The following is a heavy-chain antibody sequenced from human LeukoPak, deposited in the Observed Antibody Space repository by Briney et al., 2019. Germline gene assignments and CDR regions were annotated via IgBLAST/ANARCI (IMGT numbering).Heavy chain of an antibody. CDR3: ARKASVGYSSGWYYDY. CDR2: VNPNSGGT. J-gene: IGHJ4*02. V-gene: IGHV1-2*02. Sequence: ASMKVSCKASGYTFTGYYMHWVRHAPGQGLECMGWVNPNSGGTNYAQKFQGRVTMTRDTSISTAYMELSRLRSDDTAVYYCARKASVGYSSGWYYDYWGQGTLVTVSS. D-gene: IGHD6-19*01. CDR1: GYTFTGYY.